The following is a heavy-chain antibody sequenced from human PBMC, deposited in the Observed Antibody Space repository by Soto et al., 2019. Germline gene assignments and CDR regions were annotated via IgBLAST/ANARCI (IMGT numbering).Heavy chain of an antibody. V-gene: IGHV3-9*01. D-gene: IGHD5-12*01. CDR2: ISWNSGSI. CDR3: AKDRGGIIVATSYFDY. CDR1: GFTFDDYA. Sequence: GGSLRLSCAASGFTFDDYAMHWVRQAPGKGLEWVSGISWNSGSIGYADSVEGRFTISRDNAKNSLYLQMNSLRAEDTALYYCAKDRGGIIVATSYFDYWGQGPLVTVSS. J-gene: IGHJ4*02.